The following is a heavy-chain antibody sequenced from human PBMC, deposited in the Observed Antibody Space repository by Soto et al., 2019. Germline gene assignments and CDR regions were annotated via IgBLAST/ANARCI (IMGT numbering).Heavy chain of an antibody. CDR2: IYHSGST. V-gene: IGHV4-30-2*01. D-gene: IGHD4-17*01. CDR1: GGSISSGGYS. Sequence: QLQLQESGSGLVKPSQTLSLTCAVSGGSISSGGYSWSWIRQPPGKGLEWIGYIYHSGSTYYNPSLKSLVTISVDRAKNQFSLKLSSVTAADTAVYYCARGIRTTVTTAFDYWGQGTLVTVSS. CDR3: ARGIRTTVTTAFDY. J-gene: IGHJ4*02.